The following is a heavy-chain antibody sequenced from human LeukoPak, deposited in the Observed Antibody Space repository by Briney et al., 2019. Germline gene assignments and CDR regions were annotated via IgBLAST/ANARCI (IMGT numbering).Heavy chain of an antibody. J-gene: IGHJ6*02. CDR2: ISYYGSNK. Sequence: GGSLRLSCAASGFTFSSYAMHWVRQAPGKGLEWVAVISYYGSNKYYADSVKGRFTISRDNSKNTLYLQMNSLRAEDTAVYYCARGGFGVGATFLFDYYYYGMDVWGQGTTVTVSS. V-gene: IGHV3-30-3*01. CDR3: ARGGFGVGATFLFDYYYYGMDV. D-gene: IGHD1-26*01. CDR1: GFTFSSYA.